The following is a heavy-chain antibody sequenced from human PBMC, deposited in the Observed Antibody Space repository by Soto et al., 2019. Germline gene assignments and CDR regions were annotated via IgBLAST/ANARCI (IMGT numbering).Heavy chain of an antibody. CDR1: GYTFTSYA. D-gene: IGHD2-15*01. Sequence: SVKVSCKASGYTFTSYAMHWVRQAPGQRLEWMGWINAGNGNTKYSQKFQGRVTITRDTSASTAYMELSSLRSEDTAVYYCAREFGWDIESADAFGIWGQGTMVTVSS. V-gene: IGHV1-3*01. CDR2: INAGNGNT. CDR3: AREFGWDIESADAFGI. J-gene: IGHJ3*02.